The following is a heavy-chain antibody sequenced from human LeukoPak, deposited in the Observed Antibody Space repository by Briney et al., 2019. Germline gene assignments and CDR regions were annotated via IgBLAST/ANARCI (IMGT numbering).Heavy chain of an antibody. Sequence: SETLSLTCAVYGGSFSGYYWSWIRQPPGKGLEWIGEINHSGSTNYNPSLKSRVTISVDTSKNQFSLELTSVTAADTAVYYCASGRYYYYLDVWGKGTTVTVS. CDR3: ASGRYYYYLDV. CDR1: GGSFSGYY. J-gene: IGHJ6*03. CDR2: INHSGST. V-gene: IGHV4-34*01.